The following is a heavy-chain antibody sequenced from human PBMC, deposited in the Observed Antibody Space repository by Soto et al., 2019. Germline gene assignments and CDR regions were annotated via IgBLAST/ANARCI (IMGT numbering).Heavy chain of an antibody. V-gene: IGHV3-30*18. J-gene: IGHJ6*02. CDR1: GFTFSSYG. D-gene: IGHD6-6*01. CDR3: AKGGGSSRINYYYYYGMDV. CDR2: ISYDGSNK. Sequence: SLRLSCAASGFTFSSYGMHWVRQAPGKGLEWVAVISYDGSNKYYADSVKGRFTISRDNSKNTLYLQMNSLRAEDTAVYYCAKGGGSSRINYYYYYGMDVWGQGTTVTVSS.